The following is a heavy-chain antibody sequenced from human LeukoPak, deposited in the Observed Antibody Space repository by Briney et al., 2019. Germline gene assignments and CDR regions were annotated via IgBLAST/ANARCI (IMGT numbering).Heavy chain of an antibody. V-gene: IGHV3-23*01. CDR1: GFTFNSFA. Sequence: GGSLRLSCAASGFTFNSFAINWGRQTPGKGREGVSSVTGHGGSTYIADSVRGRFTISRDNSKNTLFLQMTSLRAEDTAVYYCAKDLSSSWATFDYWGQGTLVTVSS. CDR3: AKDLSSSWATFDY. CDR2: VTGHGGST. D-gene: IGHD6-13*01. J-gene: IGHJ4*02.